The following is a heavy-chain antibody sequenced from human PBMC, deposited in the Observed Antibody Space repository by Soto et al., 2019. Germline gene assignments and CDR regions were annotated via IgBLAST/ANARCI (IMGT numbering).Heavy chain of an antibody. J-gene: IGHJ6*02. CDR2: IIPIFGTA. V-gene: IGHV1-69*13. Sequence: GTSVKVTSKDSGGTLSSYALSWVRQENGQGLEWMGGIIPIFGTANYAQKFQGRVTITADESTSTAYMELSSLRSEDTAVYYCARVLKYYDFWSGYPGYGMDVWGQGTTVTVSS. CDR3: ARVLKYYDFWSGYPGYGMDV. CDR1: GGTLSSYA. D-gene: IGHD3-3*01.